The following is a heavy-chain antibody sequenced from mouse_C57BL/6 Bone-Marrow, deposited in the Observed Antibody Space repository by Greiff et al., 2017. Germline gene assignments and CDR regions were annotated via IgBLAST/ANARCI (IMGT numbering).Heavy chain of an antibody. J-gene: IGHJ4*01. CDR3: ARDLGYRDARDD. V-gene: IGHV5-4*01. D-gene: IGHD2-14*01. Sequence: EVKLVASGGGLVKPGGSLKLSCAASGFTFSSYAMSWVRQTPEKRLEWVATISDGGSYTYSPDNVKGRFTISRDNAKNNLYLQMSHLKSEDTAMYYCARDLGYRDARDDWGQGTSVTVSS. CDR2: ISDGGSYT. CDR1: GFTFSSYA.